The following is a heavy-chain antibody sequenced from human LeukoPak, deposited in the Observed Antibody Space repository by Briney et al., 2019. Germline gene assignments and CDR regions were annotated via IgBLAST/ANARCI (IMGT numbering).Heavy chain of an antibody. V-gene: IGHV4-4*09. CDR3: ARQKAGNCFDP. CDR2: IYTSGSN. CDR1: GGSISSDY. J-gene: IGHJ5*02. Sequence: SEALSLTCTVSGGSISSDYWSWIRQPPGKGLEWIGYIYTSGSNHYNPSLKSRVTISGDTSKNQFSLKLSSVTAADTAVYYCARQKAGNCFDPWGQGTPVTVSS. D-gene: IGHD6-19*01.